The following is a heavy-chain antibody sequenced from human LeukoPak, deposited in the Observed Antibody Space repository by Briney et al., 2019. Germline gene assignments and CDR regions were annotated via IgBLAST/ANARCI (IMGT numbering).Heavy chain of an antibody. CDR2: IYYSGST. J-gene: IGHJ4*02. CDR3: ASPSRYYYDSSGYQFDY. Sequence: SETLSLTCTVSGGSISSSSYYWGWIRQPPRKGLEWIGSIYYSGSTYYNPSLKSRVTISVDTSKNHFSLKLSSVTAADTAVYYCASPSRYYYDSSGYQFDYWGQGTLVTVCS. CDR1: GGSISSSSYY. V-gene: IGHV4-39*01. D-gene: IGHD3-22*01.